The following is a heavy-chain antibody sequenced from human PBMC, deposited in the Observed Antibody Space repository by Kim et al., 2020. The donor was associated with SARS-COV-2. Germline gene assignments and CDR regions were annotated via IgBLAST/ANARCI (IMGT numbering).Heavy chain of an antibody. V-gene: IGHV3-11*05. D-gene: IGHD6-13*01. J-gene: IGHJ4*02. CDR1: GFTFSDYY. Sequence: GGSLRLSCAASGFTFSDYYMSWIRQAPGKGLEWVSYISSSTGYTNYADSVKGRFTISRDNAKNSLYLQMNSLRTEDTAVYYCARVSLGSSSWYYFDYWGQRTLVTVSS. CDR2: ISSSTGYT. CDR3: ARVSLGSSSWYYFDY.